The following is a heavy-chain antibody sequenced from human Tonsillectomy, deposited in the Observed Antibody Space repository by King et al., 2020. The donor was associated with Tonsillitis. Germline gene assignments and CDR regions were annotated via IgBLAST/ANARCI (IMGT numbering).Heavy chain of an antibody. CDR1: GGSISSGSYY. CDR3: ARDQLYNSGIDY. D-gene: IGHD1-1*01. CDR2: IYTSGST. Sequence: QLQESGPGLVKPSQTLSLTCTVSGGSISSGSYYWSWIRQPAGKGLEWIGRIYTSGSTNYNPSLKSRVTMSVDTSKNQFSLKLRSVTAADTAVYYCARDQLYNSGIDYWGQGTLVTVSS. J-gene: IGHJ4*02. V-gene: IGHV4-61*02.